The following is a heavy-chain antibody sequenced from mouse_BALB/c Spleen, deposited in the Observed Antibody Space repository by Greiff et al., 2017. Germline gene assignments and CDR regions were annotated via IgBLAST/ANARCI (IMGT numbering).Heavy chain of an antibody. CDR2: ISTYNGNT. CDR1: GYTFTDYA. D-gene: IGHD1-1*01. CDR3: ARSGYYGSSYWYFDV. Sequence: VQRVESGPEVVRPGVSVKISCKGSGYTFTDYAMHWVKQSHAKSLEWIGVISTYNGNTNYNQKFKGKATMTVDKSSSTAYMELARLTSEDSAIYYCARSGYYGSSYWYFDVWGAGTTVTVSS. J-gene: IGHJ1*01. V-gene: IGHV1-67*01.